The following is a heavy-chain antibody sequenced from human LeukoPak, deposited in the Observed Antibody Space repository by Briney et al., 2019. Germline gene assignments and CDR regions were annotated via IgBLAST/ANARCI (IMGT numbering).Heavy chain of an antibody. V-gene: IGHV4-61*02. CDR1: AGSINSGDYY. Sequence: SQTLSLTCTVSAGSINSGDYYWSWIRQPAGKGLEWIGRIYTPGTNYNYNPSLKSRVTISIDTSKNQFSLRLTSVTAADTAVYYCARGIGTSYDSSRDAFDIWGQGTMVTVSS. J-gene: IGHJ3*02. D-gene: IGHD3-22*01. CDR3: ARGIGTSYDSSRDAFDI. CDR2: IYTPGT.